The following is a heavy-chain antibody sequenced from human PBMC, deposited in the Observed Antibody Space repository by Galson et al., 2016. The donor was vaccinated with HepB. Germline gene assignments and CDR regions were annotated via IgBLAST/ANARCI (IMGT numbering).Heavy chain of an antibody. D-gene: IGHD3-3*01. J-gene: IGHJ4*02. CDR2: ISYDGSNK. V-gene: IGHV3-30*04. CDR3: AKDKSRQPATYYDFWSGPFDY. Sequence: SLRLSCAASGFTFSNYALHWVRQAPGKGLEWVAVISYDGSNKYYADSVKGRFTISRDNSKNTLYLQMNSLRGEDTALYYCAKDKSRQPATYYDFWSGPFDYWGQGILVTVSS. CDR1: GFTFSNYA.